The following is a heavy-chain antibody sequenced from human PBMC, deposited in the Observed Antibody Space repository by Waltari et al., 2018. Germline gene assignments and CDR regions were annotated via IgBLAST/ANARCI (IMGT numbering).Heavy chain of an antibody. J-gene: IGHJ5*02. CDR3: ARQEGFSSLQVGYFDP. CDR2: IYGGDSET. Sequence: EVQLVQSGVEVRQAGESLKISCKCSGYLSTSYCIAWVRQKPGKGLEWMGIIYGGDSETRYSPSFQGQVTISVDKSVTTAYLHWASLRPSDTAIYYCARQEGFSSLQVGYFDPWGQGTPVTVSS. D-gene: IGHD1-26*01. CDR1: GYLSTSYC. V-gene: IGHV5-51*01.